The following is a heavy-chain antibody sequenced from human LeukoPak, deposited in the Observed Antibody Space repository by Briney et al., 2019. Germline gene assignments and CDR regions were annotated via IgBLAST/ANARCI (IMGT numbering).Heavy chain of an antibody. J-gene: IGHJ3*02. D-gene: IGHD6-13*01. V-gene: IGHV4-30-2*01. CDR2: IYHSGST. CDR1: GGSISSGGYS. Sequence: SETLSHTCAVSGGSISSGGYSWSWIRQPPGKGLEWIGYIYHSGSTYYNPSLKSRVTISVDRSKNQFSLKLSSVTAADTAVYYCARSIAADDAFDIWGQGTMVTVSS. CDR3: ARSIAADDAFDI.